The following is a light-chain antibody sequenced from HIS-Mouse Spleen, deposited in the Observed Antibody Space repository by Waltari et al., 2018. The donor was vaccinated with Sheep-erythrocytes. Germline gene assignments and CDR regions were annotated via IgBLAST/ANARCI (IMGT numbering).Light chain of an antibody. J-gene: IGLJ3*02. CDR1: SSDVGGYNN. CDR2: EVS. V-gene: IGLV2-8*01. CDR3: SSYAGSNNWV. Sequence: QSALTQPPSASGSPGQSVTISCTGTSSDVGGYNNVSWYQQHPGKAPKLMISEVSKRPSGGPGRFSGSRAGNTSSLTVSGLQAEDEADYYCSSYAGSNNWVFGGGTKLTVL.